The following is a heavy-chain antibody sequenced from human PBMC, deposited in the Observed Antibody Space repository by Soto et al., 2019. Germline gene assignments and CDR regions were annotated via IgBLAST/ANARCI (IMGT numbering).Heavy chain of an antibody. J-gene: IGHJ4*02. V-gene: IGHV4-30-4*01. D-gene: IGHD5-18*01. CDR1: GGSVTSDEDY. CDR3: ATESGSTYGYFDH. CDR2: VLNSGST. Sequence: KPSETLSLTCTVSGGSVTSDEDYWTWIRQSPGKGLEWIWYVLNSGSTGYNPSLKTRLSMSVDRSKNQFTLRLTSVTAADPVVYFCATESGSTYGYFDHWGQGTQVTVSS.